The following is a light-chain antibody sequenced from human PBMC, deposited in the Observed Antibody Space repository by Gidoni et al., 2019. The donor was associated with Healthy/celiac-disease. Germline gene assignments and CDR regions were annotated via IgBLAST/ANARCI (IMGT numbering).Light chain of an antibody. V-gene: IGKV1-27*01. CDR1: QGISNY. CDR3: KKYNSAPIT. CDR2: AAN. Sequence: DIQMTQSPSSLAASVGDRVTLTCLASQGISNYLAWYQHKPGKVPKLLFYAANPLQSGVPSRFSGSGSVTDVTLTISSLQPEDVETYYCKKYNSAPITFGQGTRLEIK. J-gene: IGKJ5*01.